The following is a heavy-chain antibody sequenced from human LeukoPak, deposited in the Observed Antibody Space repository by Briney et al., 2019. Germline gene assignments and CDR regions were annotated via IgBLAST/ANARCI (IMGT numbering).Heavy chain of an antibody. Sequence: PGGSLRLSCTASGFTVSSNYMSWVRQAPGKGLEWVSVTYSGGSTYYADSVKGRFTISRDNSKNTLYLQMNSLRAEDTAVYYCAREYNYGFARYFDYWGQGTLVTVSS. V-gene: IGHV3-66*01. D-gene: IGHD5-18*01. CDR1: GFTVSSNY. J-gene: IGHJ4*02. CDR2: TYSGGST. CDR3: AREYNYGFARYFDY.